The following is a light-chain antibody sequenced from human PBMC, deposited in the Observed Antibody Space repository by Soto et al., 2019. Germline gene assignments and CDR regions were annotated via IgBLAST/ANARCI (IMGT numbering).Light chain of an antibody. CDR2: SNN. CDR3: AAWDDSLNGVV. V-gene: IGLV1-44*01. J-gene: IGLJ2*01. Sequence: QSVLTQPPSASGTPGQRVTISCSGSSSNIGSNTVNWYQQLPGTAAKLLIYSNNQRPSGVPDRFSGSKSGTSASLAISGLQSADEADYYCAAWDDSLNGVVFGGGTKVTVL. CDR1: SSNIGSNT.